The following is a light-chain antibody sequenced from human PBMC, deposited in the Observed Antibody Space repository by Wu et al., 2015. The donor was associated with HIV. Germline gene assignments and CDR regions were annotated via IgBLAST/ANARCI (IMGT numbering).Light chain of an antibody. Sequence: EIVLTQSPGTLSLSPGERATLSCRATQSISNSYLAWYQQKPGQGPRLLIYGASKRATGIPDRFSGRGSGTDFTLTVSRLEPEDSAVYYCQQYSHSLTFGGGTKVEIK. V-gene: IGKV3-20*01. CDR2: GAS. CDR3: QQYSHSLT. J-gene: IGKJ4*01. CDR1: QSISNSY.